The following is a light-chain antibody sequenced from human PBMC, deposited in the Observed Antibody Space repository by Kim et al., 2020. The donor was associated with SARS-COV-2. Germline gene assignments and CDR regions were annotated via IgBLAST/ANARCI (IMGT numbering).Light chain of an antibody. CDR2: DVH. J-gene: IGLJ2*01. CDR1: SRDVGGYDY. V-gene: IGLV2-14*03. Sequence: QPATISCPGTSRDVGGYDYASWDQRSPGKAPKLIIYDVHKRPSGVSNRFSGSKSGNTASLTISGLQAGDEADYYCSSYTSSNSFVLFGGGTKLTVL. CDR3: SSYTSSNSFVL.